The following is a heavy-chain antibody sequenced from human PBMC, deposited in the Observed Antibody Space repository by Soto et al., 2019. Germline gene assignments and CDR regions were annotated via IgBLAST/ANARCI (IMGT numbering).Heavy chain of an antibody. CDR3: SHGYYQYFES. CDR1: GVTLSNVW. CDR2: IKSKTDGGTV. J-gene: IGHJ4*02. V-gene: IGHV3-15*07. Sequence: EVQLAESGGGLVKPGGSLRLSCAVSGVTLSNVWMNWVRQAPGKGPEWVGRIKSKTDGGTVEYAAPVKDRFTISRDDSENPLYLQMNSLKSEDTAVYYCSHGYYQYFESWGQGTLVTVSS. D-gene: IGHD5-18*01.